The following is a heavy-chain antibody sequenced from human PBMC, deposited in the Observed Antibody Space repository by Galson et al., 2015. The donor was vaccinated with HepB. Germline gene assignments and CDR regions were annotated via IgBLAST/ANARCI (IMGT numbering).Heavy chain of an antibody. D-gene: IGHD2-21*01. CDR1: GFTFSRHW. CDR3: ARGDIVGYYMDV. V-gene: IGHV3-74*01. Sequence: SLRLYCAASGFTFSRHWMHWVRQAQGKGLVWISRIYDDGSITNYADFVKGRFTISRDNAKNTLYLQVNSLRAEDTAMYYCARGDIVGYYMDVWGKGTTVTVSS. CDR2: IYDDGSIT. J-gene: IGHJ6*03.